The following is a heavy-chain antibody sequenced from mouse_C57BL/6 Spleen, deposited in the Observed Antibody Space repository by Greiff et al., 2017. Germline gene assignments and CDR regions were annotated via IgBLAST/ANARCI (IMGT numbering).Heavy chain of an antibody. CDR2: IDPSDSYT. D-gene: IGHD1-1*01. V-gene: IGHV1-50*01. CDR3: ARATTVVHAMDY. CDR1: GYTFTSYW. Sequence: QVQLQQPGAELVKPGASVKLSCKASGYTFTSYWMQWVKQRPGQGLEWIGEIDPSDSYTNYTQKFKGKATLTVDTSSSTAYMQLSSLTSEDSAVYYCARATTVVHAMDYWGQGTSVTVSS. J-gene: IGHJ4*01.